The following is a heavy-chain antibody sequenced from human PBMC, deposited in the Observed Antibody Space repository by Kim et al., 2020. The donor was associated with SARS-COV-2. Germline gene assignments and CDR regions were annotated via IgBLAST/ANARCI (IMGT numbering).Heavy chain of an antibody. CDR1: GFTFRNYA. CDR2: VWHVGDNK. V-gene: IGHV3-33*06. J-gene: IGHJ1*01. D-gene: IGHD1-26*01. Sequence: GGSLRLSCAASGFTFRNYAMHWVRQAPGKGLEWLAVVWHVGDNKYYADSVKGRFTISRDNSMDTLYLQMNSLRVEDTAVYYCAKEDKLLQSEFFQYWGQGALVTVSS. CDR3: AKEDKLLQSEFFQY.